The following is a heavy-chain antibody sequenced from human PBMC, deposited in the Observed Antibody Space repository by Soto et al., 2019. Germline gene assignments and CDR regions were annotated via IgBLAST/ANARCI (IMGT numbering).Heavy chain of an antibody. CDR1: GDTFTDYY. D-gene: IGHD2-21*02. Sequence: QVQLMQSGAEVKKPGASVKVSCKASGDTFTDYYIHWVRQAPGQGLEWMGTVNPSGGHTTYAQHSLGRCTMTRDTSTSTLYVELTSLPSDDTAIYYCARGGHVVVVTAALDYWGQGTLVTVSS. V-gene: IGHV1-46*01. CDR2: VNPSGGHT. J-gene: IGHJ4*02. CDR3: ARGGHVVVVTAALDY.